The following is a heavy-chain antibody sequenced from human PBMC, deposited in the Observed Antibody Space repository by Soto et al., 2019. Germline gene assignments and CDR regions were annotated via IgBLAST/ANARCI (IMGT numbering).Heavy chain of an antibody. CDR3: AVGYCSGGSCYFDY. Sequence: SVKVSCKASGYTFTGYYMHWVRQAPGQGLEWMGWINPNSGGTNYAQKFQGRVTMTRDTSISTAYMELSRLRSDDTAVYYCAVGYCSGGSCYFDYWGQGTLVTVSS. D-gene: IGHD2-15*01. CDR1: GYTFTGYY. CDR2: INPNSGGT. J-gene: IGHJ4*02. V-gene: IGHV1-2*02.